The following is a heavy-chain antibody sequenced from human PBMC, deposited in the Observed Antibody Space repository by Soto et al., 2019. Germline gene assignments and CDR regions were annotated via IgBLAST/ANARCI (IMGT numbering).Heavy chain of an antibody. D-gene: IGHD3-16*01. CDR2: ISDDSSRT. Sequence: VQLLESGGGLVQPGGSLRLSCAASGFTFSTFEMSWVRQAPGRGLGWVSFISDDSSRTYYADAVKGRSTISRDNSKHTLYLQMNSLTAEDTAVYACVKGGWLDFWGQGTLVTVSS. J-gene: IGHJ5*01. V-gene: IGHV3-23*01. CDR1: GFTFSTFE. CDR3: VKGGWLDF.